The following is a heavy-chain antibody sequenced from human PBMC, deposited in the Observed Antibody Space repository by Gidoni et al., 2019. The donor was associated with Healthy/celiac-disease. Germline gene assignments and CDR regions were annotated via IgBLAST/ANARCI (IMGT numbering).Heavy chain of an antibody. V-gene: IGHV4-61*02. CDR1: GGSISSGSYY. J-gene: IGHJ5*02. CDR3: ARDNSWSSGWYGYWFDP. D-gene: IGHD6-19*01. CDR2: IYTSGSP. Sequence: QVQLQESGPGLVKPSQTLSLTCTVSGGSISSGSYYWSWIRQPAGKGLEWIGRIYTSGSPNYNPSLKSRVTISVDTSKNQFSLKLSSVTAADTAVYYCARDNSWSSGWYGYWFDPWGQGTLVTVSS.